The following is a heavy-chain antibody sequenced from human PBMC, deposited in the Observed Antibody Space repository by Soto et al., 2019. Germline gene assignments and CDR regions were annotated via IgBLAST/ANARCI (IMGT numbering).Heavy chain of an antibody. J-gene: IGHJ4*02. Sequence: GASVKVSCKASGYTFTSYGISWVRQAPGQGLEWMGWISAYNGSTNYAQKLQGRVTMTTDTSTSTAYMELRSLRSDDTAVYYCARDPTWIQLWLPDYWGQGTLVTVSS. V-gene: IGHV1-18*01. CDR2: ISAYNGST. CDR3: ARDPTWIQLWLPDY. CDR1: GYTFTSYG. D-gene: IGHD5-18*01.